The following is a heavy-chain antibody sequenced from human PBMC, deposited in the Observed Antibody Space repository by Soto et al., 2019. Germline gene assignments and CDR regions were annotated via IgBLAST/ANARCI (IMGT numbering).Heavy chain of an antibody. CDR2: INHSGST. CDR1: GGSFSGYY. D-gene: IGHD3-10*01. V-gene: IGHV4-34*01. CDR3: ARVTYSGAVNWFDP. Sequence: QVQLQQWGAGLLKPSETLSLTCAVYGGSFSGYYWSWIRQPPGKGLEWIGEINHSGSTNYNPSLKGRVTISVDTSKNQFSLKLSSVTAADTAVYYCARVTYSGAVNWFDPWGQGTLVTVSS. J-gene: IGHJ5*02.